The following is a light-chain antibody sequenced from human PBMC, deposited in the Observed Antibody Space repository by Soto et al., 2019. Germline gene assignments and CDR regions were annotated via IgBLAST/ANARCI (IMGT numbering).Light chain of an antibody. Sequence: EIVLTQSPATLSLSPGERATLSCRASQSVSSYLAWYQQKPGQAPRLLIYDASNRATGIPARFSGGGSGTDFTLTISSLEPEDFAVYYWQQRSNWPRTFGQGTKVEIK. CDR3: QQRSNWPRT. CDR1: QSVSSY. J-gene: IGKJ1*01. CDR2: DAS. V-gene: IGKV3-11*01.